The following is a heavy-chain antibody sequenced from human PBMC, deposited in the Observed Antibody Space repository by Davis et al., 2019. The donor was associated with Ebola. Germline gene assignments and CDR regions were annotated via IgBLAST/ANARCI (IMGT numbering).Heavy chain of an antibody. CDR1: GFTFGDSW. CDR3: TTTDPIFDAFDL. CDR2: IKNEPHGGTT. V-gene: IGHV3-15*05. Sequence: PGGSLRLSCEASGFTFGDSWMTWVRQAPGKGLEWIGRIKNEPHGGTTDFAAPVKGRFTISRDDSKSTLSLDIIRLKTDDTAVYYCTTTDPIFDAFDLWGQGTLVTVSS. J-gene: IGHJ3*01.